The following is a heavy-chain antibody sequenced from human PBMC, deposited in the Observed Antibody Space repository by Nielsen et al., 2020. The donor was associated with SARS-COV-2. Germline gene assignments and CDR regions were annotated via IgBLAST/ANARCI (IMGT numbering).Heavy chain of an antibody. CDR2: IKQDGSEK. D-gene: IGHD3-10*01. CDR3: ARDGRILWFGELLSNWFDP. Sequence: VRQAPGKGLEWVANIKQDGSEKYYVDSVKGRFTISRDNAKNSLYLQMNSLRAEDTAVYYCARDGRILWFGELLSNWFDPWGQGTLVTVSS. J-gene: IGHJ5*02. V-gene: IGHV3-7*01.